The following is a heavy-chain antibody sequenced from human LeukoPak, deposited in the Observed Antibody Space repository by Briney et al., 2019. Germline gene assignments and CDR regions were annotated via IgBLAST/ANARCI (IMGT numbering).Heavy chain of an antibody. Sequence: GGSLRLSCAPSGFTFSNYGMHWVRQAPGKGLEWVAFIPYDGTNKYHADSVKGRFTISRDNAKNSLDLQMNSLRAEDTAVYYCARDTLGEGEDANYAVYYFDYWGQGTPVTVSS. CDR3: ARDTLGEGEDANYAVYYFDY. J-gene: IGHJ4*02. D-gene: IGHD4/OR15-4a*01. CDR1: GFTFSNYG. CDR2: IPYDGTNK. V-gene: IGHV3-30*02.